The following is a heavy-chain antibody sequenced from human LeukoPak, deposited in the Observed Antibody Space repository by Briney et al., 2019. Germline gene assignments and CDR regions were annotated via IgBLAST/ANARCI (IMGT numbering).Heavy chain of an antibody. CDR1: GFSFSTYY. D-gene: IGHD1-14*01. J-gene: IGHJ4*02. CDR2: ISSSSTYI. CDR3: VRENHGSFDY. Sequence: GGSLRLSCAASGFSFSTYYVNWVRQAPGKGLEWVSCISSSSTYIYYADSVRGRFAISRDNAKNSLYLQMNSLRAEDTAVYYCVRENHGSFDYWGQGGLVTVSS. V-gene: IGHV3-21*01.